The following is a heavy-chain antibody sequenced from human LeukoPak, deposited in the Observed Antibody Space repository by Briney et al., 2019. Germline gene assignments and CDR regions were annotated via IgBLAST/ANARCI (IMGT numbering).Heavy chain of an antibody. CDR1: GGSISSYY. D-gene: IGHD3-3*01. V-gene: IGHV3-23*01. J-gene: IGHJ6*02. CDR3: AKVYYDFWSGYYRYYYYGMDV. Sequence: ETLSLTCTVSGGSISSYYWSWVRQAPGKGLEWVSAISGSGGSTYYADSVKGRFTISRDNSKNTLYLQMNSLRAEDTAVYYCAKVYYDFWSGYYRYYYYGMDVWGQGTTVTVSS. CDR2: ISGSGGST.